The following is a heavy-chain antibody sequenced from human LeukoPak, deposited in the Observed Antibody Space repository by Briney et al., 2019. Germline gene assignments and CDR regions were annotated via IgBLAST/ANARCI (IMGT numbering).Heavy chain of an antibody. D-gene: IGHD6-19*01. Sequence: SETPSLTCTVSGGSISSYYWSWIRQPPGKRLEWIGYIYYSGNTNYNPSLNSRVTISVDSSKNQFSLRLSSVTAADTAVYYCARVHSSGWETDYWGQGILVTVSS. CDR1: GGSISSYY. J-gene: IGHJ4*02. CDR3: ARVHSSGWETDY. CDR2: IYYSGNT. V-gene: IGHV4-59*01.